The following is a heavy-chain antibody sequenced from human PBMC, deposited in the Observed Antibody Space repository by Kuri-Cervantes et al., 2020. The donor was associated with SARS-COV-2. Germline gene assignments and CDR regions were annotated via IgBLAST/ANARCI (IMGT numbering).Heavy chain of an antibody. Sequence: SGPLCLTCTVSVGPISSYYWSWIRKPPGKGLEWIGYIYYSGSTNYNPSLKSRVTLSVDTSKNQFTLKLSSVTAADTAVYYCARDLYCSSTSCYQGENWFDPWGQGTLVTVSS. CDR3: ARDLYCSSTSCYQGENWFDP. V-gene: IGHV4-59*12. J-gene: IGHJ5*02. CDR1: VGPISSYY. CDR2: IYYSGST. D-gene: IGHD2-2*01.